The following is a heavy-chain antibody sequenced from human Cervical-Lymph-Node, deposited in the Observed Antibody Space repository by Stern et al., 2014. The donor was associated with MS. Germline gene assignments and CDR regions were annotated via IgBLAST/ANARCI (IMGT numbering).Heavy chain of an antibody. V-gene: IGHV4-59*08. J-gene: IGHJ4*02. D-gene: IGHD2-21*02. CDR1: GGSISNYY. Sequence: VQLVESAPGLVQPSETLSLTCTVSGGSISNYYWSWIRQPPGKGLEWIGYIYYIRTTNYNPSLKSRVTISVDTSKNQFSLRLSSVSVADTAVYYCARHGDTSFVYWGQGTLVTISS. CDR3: ARHGDTSFVY. CDR2: IYYIRTT.